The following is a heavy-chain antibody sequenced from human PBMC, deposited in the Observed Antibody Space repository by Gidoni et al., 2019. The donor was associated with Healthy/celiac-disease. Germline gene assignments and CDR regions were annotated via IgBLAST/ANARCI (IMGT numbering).Heavy chain of an antibody. CDR3: ARRDSGYDFGWSFL. V-gene: IGHV3-21*01. CDR1: GFTFSSYS. CDR2: ISSSSSYI. D-gene: IGHD5-12*01. J-gene: IGHJ4*02. Sequence: EVQLVESGGGLVKPGGSLRLSCAASGFTFSSYSMNWVRQAPGKGLEWVSSISSSSSYIYYADSVKGRFTISRDNAKNSLYLQMNSLRAEDTAVYYCARRDSGYDFGWSFLWGQGTLVTVSS.